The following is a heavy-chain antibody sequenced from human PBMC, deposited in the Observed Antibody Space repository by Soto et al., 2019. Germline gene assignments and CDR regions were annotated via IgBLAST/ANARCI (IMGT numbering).Heavy chain of an antibody. CDR1: GFTFSSYD. V-gene: IGHV3-13*01. CDR3: ARDGPFCTNGVCPEAYYYYGMDV. J-gene: IGHJ6*02. D-gene: IGHD2-8*01. Sequence: GGSLRLSCAASGFTFSSYDMHWVRQAPGKGLEWVSAIGTAGETYYLVSVRGRLTISRENAMNSLYLQMNNQRAEDTAVYYCARDGPFCTNGVCPEAYYYYGMDVWGQGTTVTVSS. CDR2: IGTAGET.